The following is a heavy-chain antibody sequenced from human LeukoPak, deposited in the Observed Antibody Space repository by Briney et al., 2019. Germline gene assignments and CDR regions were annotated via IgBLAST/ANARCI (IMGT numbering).Heavy chain of an antibody. D-gene: IGHD1-1*01. CDR1: GGSISSYY. Sequence: SETLSLTCTVSGGSISSYYWSWIRQPPGKGLEWIGYIYYSGSTNYNPSLKSRVTISVDTSKNQFSLKLSSVTAADTAVYYCAGAVQLERRYAFDIWGQGTMVTVSS. CDR3: AGAVQLERRYAFDI. CDR2: IYYSGST. J-gene: IGHJ3*02. V-gene: IGHV4-59*01.